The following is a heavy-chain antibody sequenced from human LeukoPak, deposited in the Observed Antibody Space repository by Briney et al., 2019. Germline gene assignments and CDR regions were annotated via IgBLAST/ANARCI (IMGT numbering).Heavy chain of an antibody. CDR2: IYYSGST. Sequence: SETLSLTCTVPGGSISSSSYYWGWIRQPPGKGLEWIGSIYYSGSTKYTSSLNSRVTISVDTSKNQFTLKLSSVTAADTAVYYCARQGPSGSYYYWGQGTLVTVSS. CDR1: GGSISSSSYY. J-gene: IGHJ4*02. D-gene: IGHD1-26*01. V-gene: IGHV4-39*01. CDR3: ARQGPSGSYYY.